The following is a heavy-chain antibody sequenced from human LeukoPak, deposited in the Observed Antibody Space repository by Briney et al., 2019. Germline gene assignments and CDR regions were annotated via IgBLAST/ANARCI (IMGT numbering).Heavy chain of an antibody. J-gene: IGHJ6*03. CDR1: GYTFTSYY. V-gene: IGHV1-46*01. Sequence: ASVKVSCKASGYTFTSYYMHWVRQAPGQGLEWMGIINPSGGSTSYAQKFQGRVTITADESTSTAYMELSSLRSEDTAVYYCARSNRLPPAVLRFLEWLSRYYMDVWGKGTTVTVSS. CDR3: ARSNRLPPAVLRFLEWLSRYYMDV. CDR2: INPSGGST. D-gene: IGHD3-3*01.